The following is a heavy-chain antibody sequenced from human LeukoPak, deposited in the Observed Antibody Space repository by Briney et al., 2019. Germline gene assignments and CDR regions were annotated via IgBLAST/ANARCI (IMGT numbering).Heavy chain of an antibody. Sequence: GGSLRLSCAASGFTVSTNYMSWVRQAPGKGLECVSVIYSGGSTHYADSVKGRSTISRDNSKNTLYLQMNSLRAEDTAVYYCARDNSYDSILHYFDYWGQGTLVTVSS. CDR3: ARDNSYDSILHYFDY. D-gene: IGHD3-22*01. CDR1: GFTVSTNY. J-gene: IGHJ4*02. V-gene: IGHV3-66*01. CDR2: IYSGGST.